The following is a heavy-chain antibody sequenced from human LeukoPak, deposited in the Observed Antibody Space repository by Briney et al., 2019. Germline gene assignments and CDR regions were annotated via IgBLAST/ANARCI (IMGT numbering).Heavy chain of an antibody. CDR2: IYTSGST. CDR3: ARGDSSSWYVWFDP. CDR1: GGSFSSYY. Sequence: SETLSLTCTVSGGSFSSYYWSWIRQPAGKGLEWIGSIYTSGSTNYNPSLKSQVTMSVDTSKNQFSLKLSSVTAADTAVYYCARGDSSSWYVWFDPWGQGTLVTVSS. J-gene: IGHJ5*02. D-gene: IGHD6-13*01. V-gene: IGHV4-4*07.